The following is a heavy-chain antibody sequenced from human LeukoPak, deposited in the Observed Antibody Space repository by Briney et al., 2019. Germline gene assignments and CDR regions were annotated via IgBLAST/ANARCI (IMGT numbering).Heavy chain of an antibody. D-gene: IGHD2-2*01. Sequence: GGSLRLSCAASGFTFSDYYMSWIRQAPGKGLEWVSYISSSGSTIYYADSVEGRFTISRDNAKNSLYLQMNSLRAEDTAVYYCARSDDIVVVPAPHFDYWGQGTLVTVSS. CDR3: ARSDDIVVVPAPHFDY. CDR2: ISSSGSTI. J-gene: IGHJ4*02. CDR1: GFTFSDYY. V-gene: IGHV3-11*01.